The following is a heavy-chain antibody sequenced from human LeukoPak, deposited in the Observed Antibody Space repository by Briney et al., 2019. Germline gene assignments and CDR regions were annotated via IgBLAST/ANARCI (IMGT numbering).Heavy chain of an antibody. CDR3: ARGLDYLWSGYPPPYHDY. Sequence: GGSLRLSCAASGFTFSGYEMNWVRQAPGKGLEWVSYISSSGSTIYYADSVKGRFTISRDNAKNSLYLQMNSLRAEDTAVYYCARGLDYLWSGYPPPYHDYWGQGTLVTVSS. J-gene: IGHJ4*02. D-gene: IGHD3-3*01. CDR1: GFTFSGYE. CDR2: ISSSGSTI. V-gene: IGHV3-48*03.